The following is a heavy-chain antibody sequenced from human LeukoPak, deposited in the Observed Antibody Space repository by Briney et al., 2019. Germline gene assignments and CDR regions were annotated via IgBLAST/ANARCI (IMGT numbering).Heavy chain of an antibody. CDR3: ARGLRIAAAGTGY. D-gene: IGHD6-13*01. Sequence: SETLSLTCAVYGGSFSGYYWSWIRRPPGKGLEWIGEINHSGSTNYNPSLKSRVTISVDTSKNQFSLKLSSVTAADTAVYYCARGLRIAAAGTGYWGQGTLVTVSS. V-gene: IGHV4-34*01. CDR2: INHSGST. CDR1: GGSFSGYY. J-gene: IGHJ4*02.